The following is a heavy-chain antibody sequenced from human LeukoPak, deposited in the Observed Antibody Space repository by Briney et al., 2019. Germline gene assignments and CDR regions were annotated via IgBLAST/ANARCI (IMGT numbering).Heavy chain of an antibody. D-gene: IGHD1-26*01. CDR2: IYYSGRT. CDR3: AKSGGYGLIGY. Sequence: PSETLSLTCTVSGDSISSGGYYWSWIRQPPGKGLEWIGYIYYSGRTSYNPSLKSRVTISVDTSKNQFSLRLNSVTAADTAMYYCAKSGGYGLIGYWGQGTRVTVSS. J-gene: IGHJ4*02. CDR1: GDSISSGGYY. V-gene: IGHV4-61*08.